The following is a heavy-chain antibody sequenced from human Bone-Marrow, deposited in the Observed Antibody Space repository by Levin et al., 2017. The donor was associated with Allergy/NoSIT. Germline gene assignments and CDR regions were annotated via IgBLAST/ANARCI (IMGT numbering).Heavy chain of an antibody. V-gene: IGHV3-23*01. CDR2: ISGNGATT. CDR1: AFTFNNYA. D-gene: IGHD3-10*01. Sequence: GGSLRLSCAASAFTFNNYAMSWVRQAPGKGLEWVSGISGNGATTYYADSVKGRFTISRGNSKNTLYMDMTSLRADDTAVYFCARKSLSGIYAYWGQGSPVTVSS. J-gene: IGHJ4*02. CDR3: ARKSLSGIYAY.